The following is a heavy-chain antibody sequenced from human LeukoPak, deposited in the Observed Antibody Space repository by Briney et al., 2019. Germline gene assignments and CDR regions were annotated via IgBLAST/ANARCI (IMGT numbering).Heavy chain of an antibody. J-gene: IGHJ4*02. V-gene: IGHV1-69*01. Sequence: GASVKVSCKASGYTFTSYDINWVRQAPGQGLEWMGGIIPIFGTANYAQKFQGRVTITADESTSTAYMELSSLRSEDTAVYYCARVRVGTQPSLDYWGQGTLVTVSS. D-gene: IGHD2-2*01. CDR1: GYTFTSYD. CDR3: ARVRVGTQPSLDY. CDR2: IIPIFGTA.